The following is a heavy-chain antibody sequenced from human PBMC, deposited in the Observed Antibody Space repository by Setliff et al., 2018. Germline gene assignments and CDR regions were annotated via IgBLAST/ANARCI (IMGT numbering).Heavy chain of an antibody. J-gene: IGHJ3*02. CDR1: GYTFTSHY. D-gene: IGHD3-22*01. V-gene: IGHV1-46*01. Sequence: ASVEGLCKASGYTFTSHYMHWVRQAPGLGLEWMGTINPSSGRTSYAQKFQGRVTMTRDTSTSTVYMDMSSLRSEDTAVYYCARDVFPYHYEGAFDIWGQGTMVTVSS. CDR3: ARDVFPYHYEGAFDI. CDR2: INPSSGRT.